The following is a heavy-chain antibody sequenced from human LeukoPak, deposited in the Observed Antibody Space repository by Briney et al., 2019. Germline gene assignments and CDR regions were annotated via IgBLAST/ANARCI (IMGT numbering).Heavy chain of an antibody. CDR1: GFTFSSYS. V-gene: IGHV3-21*05. CDR2: ISSSSSYI. CDR3: ARGSEGYCSGGGCYYGMDV. Sequence: GGSLRLSCAASGFTFSSYSMNWVRQAPGKGLEWVSYISSSSSYIYYADSVKGRFTISRDNAENSLYLQMNSLRAEDTAVYYCARGSEGYCSGGGCYYGMDVWGQGTTAPSPQ. J-gene: IGHJ6*01. D-gene: IGHD2-15*01.